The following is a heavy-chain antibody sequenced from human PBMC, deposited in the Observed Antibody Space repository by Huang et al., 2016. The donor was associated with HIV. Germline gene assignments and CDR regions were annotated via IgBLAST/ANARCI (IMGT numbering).Heavy chain of an antibody. Sequence: QLQLQESGPGLVKPSETLSLTCTVSGGSMNSNHYYWGWIRQPPGKGLEWIGNIHYNGSTDYTPSRKSRVTISADRSKNQFSLKLSSVTAADTAVYFCSRLVGVTGVYWGQGILVTVSS. CDR3: SRLVGVTGVY. J-gene: IGHJ4*02. CDR1: GGSMNSNHYY. CDR2: IHYNGST. V-gene: IGHV4-39*01. D-gene: IGHD1-26*01.